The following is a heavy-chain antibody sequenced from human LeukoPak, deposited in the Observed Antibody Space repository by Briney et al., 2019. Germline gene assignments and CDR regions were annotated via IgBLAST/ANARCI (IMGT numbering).Heavy chain of an antibody. Sequence: ASVKVSCKASGYTFTSNGISWVRQAPGQGLEWMGWISGYNGNTNYAQKLQGRVSMTTDTSTSTDYLELRSLRSDDTAVYYCARDRGTGDRCYYYGLDVWGQGTTVTVSS. J-gene: IGHJ6*02. V-gene: IGHV1-18*01. CDR1: GYTFTSNG. CDR2: ISGYNGNT. D-gene: IGHD7-27*01. CDR3: ARDRGTGDRCYYYGLDV.